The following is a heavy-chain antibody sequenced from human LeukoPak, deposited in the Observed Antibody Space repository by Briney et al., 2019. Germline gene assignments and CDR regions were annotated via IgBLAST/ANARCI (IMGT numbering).Heavy chain of an antibody. J-gene: IGHJ4*02. CDR1: GGSISSYY. V-gene: IGHV4-59*08. Sequence: SETLSLTCTVSGGSISSYYWSWIRQPPGKGLEWIGYIHYSGSTNCNPSLKSRVTISVDTSKSQLSLKLSSVTAADTAVYYCARHSPVYYDFDYWGQGTLVTVSS. CDR3: ARHSPVYYDFDY. D-gene: IGHD3-10*01. CDR2: IHYSGST.